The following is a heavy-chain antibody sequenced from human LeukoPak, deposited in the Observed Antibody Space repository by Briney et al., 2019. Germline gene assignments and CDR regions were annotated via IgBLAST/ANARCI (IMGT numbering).Heavy chain of an antibody. V-gene: IGHV4-39*07. CDR2: IYYSGST. J-gene: IGHJ4*02. CDR3: ASVLGKRDDY. CDR1: GGSISSSSYY. Sequence: SETLSLTCTVSGGSISSSSYYWGWIRQPPGKGLEWIGSIYYSGSTYYNPSLKSRVTISVDTSKNQFSLKLSSVTAADTAVYYCASVLGKRDDYWGQGTLVTVSS. D-gene: IGHD7-27*01.